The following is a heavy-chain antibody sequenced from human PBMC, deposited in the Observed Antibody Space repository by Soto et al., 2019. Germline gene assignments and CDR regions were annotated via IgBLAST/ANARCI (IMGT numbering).Heavy chain of an antibody. D-gene: IGHD3-9*01. J-gene: IGHJ5*02. CDR2: IIPIFGTA. CDR1: GGTFSSYA. V-gene: IGHV1-69*06. CDR3: ARGTSTYYDILTGLYWGWFDH. Sequence: SVKVSCKASGGTFSSYAISWVRQAPGQGLEWMGGIIPIFGTANYAQKFQGRVTITADKSTSTAYMELSSLRSEDTAVYYCARGTSTYYDILTGLYWGWFDHWGQGTLVTVSS.